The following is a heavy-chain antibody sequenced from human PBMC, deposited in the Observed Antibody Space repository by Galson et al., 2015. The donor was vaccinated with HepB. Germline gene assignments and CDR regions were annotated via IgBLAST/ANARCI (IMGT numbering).Heavy chain of an antibody. CDR1: RFSLRSYA. CDR2: HSGNSDDI. V-gene: IGHV3-23*01. CDR3: VKLGRDYDWFYFDS. Sequence: SLRLSCAASRFSLRSYAMAWVRQAPGKGLEWVSSHSGNSDDILFPDSVKGRFTISRDDSKNTVYLQMNSLRPEDTAVYYCVKLGRDYDWFYFDSWGQGTLVTVSP. D-gene: IGHD5-12*01. J-gene: IGHJ4*02.